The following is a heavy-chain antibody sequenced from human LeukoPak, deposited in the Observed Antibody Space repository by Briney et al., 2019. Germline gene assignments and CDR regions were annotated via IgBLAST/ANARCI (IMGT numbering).Heavy chain of an antibody. CDR2: MYYSGST. Sequence: SETLSLTCTVSGGSASSTRHYWGWIRQPPGKGLEWIGNMYYSGSTYYNPSLRSRVTTSVDTTKNQFSLKLGSVTAADTAVYYCARLLKYSGSYYCDFWGQGTLVTVSS. V-gene: IGHV4-39*01. CDR3: ARLLKYSGSYYCDF. D-gene: IGHD1-26*01. CDR1: GGSASSTRHY. J-gene: IGHJ4*02.